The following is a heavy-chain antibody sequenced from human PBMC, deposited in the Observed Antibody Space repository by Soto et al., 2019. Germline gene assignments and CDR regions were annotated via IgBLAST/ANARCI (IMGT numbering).Heavy chain of an antibody. CDR2: IWYDGSNK. D-gene: IGHD3-10*01. CDR3: ASELSMGSY. V-gene: IGHV3-33*01. J-gene: IGHJ4*02. Sequence: QVQLVESGVGVVQPGRSLRLSCAASGFTFSSYGMHWVRQAPGKGLEWVAVIWYDGSNKYYADSVKGRFTISRDNSKNTLYLQMNSLRAEDTAVYYWASELSMGSYWGQGTLGTVSS. CDR1: GFTFSSYG.